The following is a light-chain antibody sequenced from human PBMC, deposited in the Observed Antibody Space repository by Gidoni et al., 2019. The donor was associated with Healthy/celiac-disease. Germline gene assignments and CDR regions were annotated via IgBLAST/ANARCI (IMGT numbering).Light chain of an antibody. CDR3: QQYNNWGGT. J-gene: IGKJ1*01. CDR1: QSVSSN. V-gene: IGKV3-15*01. CDR2: GAS. Sequence: EIVMTQSPATLSVSPGERATLSCRASQSVSSNLAWYQQKPGQAPRLLIDGASTRATGIPARFSGSGSGTEFTLTISSLQSEDFAVYYCQQYNNWGGTFGQGTKVEIK.